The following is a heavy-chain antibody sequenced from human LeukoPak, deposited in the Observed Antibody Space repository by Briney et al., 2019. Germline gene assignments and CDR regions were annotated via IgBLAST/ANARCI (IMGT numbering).Heavy chain of an antibody. Sequence: SETLSLTCTVSGGSISGYYCSWVRQPPGKEMEWIGYVYSSGNTNYNPSLKSRVTLSVDTTKNQFSLKLVSVTAADTAVYYCARHPPSSAGAYDIWGQGTMVTVSS. CDR2: VYSSGNT. J-gene: IGHJ3*02. V-gene: IGHV4-59*08. CDR3: ARHPPSSAGAYDI. CDR1: GGSISGYY. D-gene: IGHD3-10*01.